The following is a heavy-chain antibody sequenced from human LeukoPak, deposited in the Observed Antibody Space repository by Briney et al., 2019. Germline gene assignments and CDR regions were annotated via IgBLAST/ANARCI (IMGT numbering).Heavy chain of an antibody. CDR3: ARWSGQWVPGMDV. D-gene: IGHD1-26*01. V-gene: IGHV3-21*04. CDR2: ITSSSGYI. J-gene: IGHJ6*02. CDR1: GFTFSSYG. Sequence: GGSLRLSCAASGFTFSSYGMTWVRQAPGKGLEWVSSITSSSGYIYYADSVKGRFTISRDNAKNSLYLQMNSLRAEDTAVYYCARWSGQWVPGMDVWGQGTTVTVSS.